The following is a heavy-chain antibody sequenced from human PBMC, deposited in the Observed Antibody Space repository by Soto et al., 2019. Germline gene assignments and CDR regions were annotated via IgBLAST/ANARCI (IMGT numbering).Heavy chain of an antibody. Sequence: EVQLVESGGGLVQPGGSLRLSCAASGFTFSSYWMHWVRQAPGKGLEWVSRMNMDGNRISYVDSVKGRCTISRDNANNTFYMEMNSARVEDTAVDYCVRGDGDRYDGHGYLGRHWGQGSLVTVSS. CDR2: MNMDGNRI. D-gene: IGHD2-21*01. CDR1: GFTFSSYW. J-gene: IGHJ4*02. V-gene: IGHV3-74*01. CDR3: VRGDGDRYDGHGYLGRH.